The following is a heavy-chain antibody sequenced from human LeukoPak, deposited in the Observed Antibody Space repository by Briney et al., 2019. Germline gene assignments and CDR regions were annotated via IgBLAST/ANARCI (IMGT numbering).Heavy chain of an antibody. D-gene: IGHD4-11*01. Sequence: SETLSLTCAVYGGSFSGYYWSWIRQPPGKGLEWIGEINHSGSTNYNPSLKSRGTISVDTSKDQFSLKLTALTAADTAVYYCASGSLQSHYYYYYGMDVWGQGTTVTVSS. V-gene: IGHV4-34*01. CDR2: INHSGST. CDR1: GGSFSGYY. J-gene: IGHJ6*02. CDR3: ASGSLQSHYYYYYGMDV.